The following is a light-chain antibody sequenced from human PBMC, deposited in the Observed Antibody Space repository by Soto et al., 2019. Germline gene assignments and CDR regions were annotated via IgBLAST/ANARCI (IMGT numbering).Light chain of an antibody. Sequence: DIVLTQSPATLSLSPGERVTLSCRASQSVSSYLAWYQQKPGQAPRLLIYDASNRAPGIPSGFSGSGSGTDFTLTISSLEPEDFAVYYCQQRKSRLTFGGGTKVEIK. CDR3: QQRKSRLT. J-gene: IGKJ4*01. CDR1: QSVSSY. V-gene: IGKV3-11*01. CDR2: DAS.